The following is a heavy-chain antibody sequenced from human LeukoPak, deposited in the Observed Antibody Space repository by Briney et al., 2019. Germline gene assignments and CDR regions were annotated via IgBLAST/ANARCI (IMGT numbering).Heavy chain of an antibody. Sequence: GGSRRLSCTASGFTFSTLAMSWVRQAPGKGLEWVSSISSRGDDTSYADSVKGRFTISRDNSKNTLYLQLNSLRVDDAAIYYCAKHRRSTLVTAYFDSWGQGTLVTVSS. D-gene: IGHD2-21*02. CDR2: ISSRGDDT. V-gene: IGHV3-23*01. CDR3: AKHRRSTLVTAYFDS. CDR1: GFTFSTLA. J-gene: IGHJ4*02.